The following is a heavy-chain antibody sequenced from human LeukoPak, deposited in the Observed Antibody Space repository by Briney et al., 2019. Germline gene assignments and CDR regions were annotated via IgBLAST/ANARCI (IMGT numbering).Heavy chain of an antibody. CDR1: GGSFSGYY. D-gene: IGHD3-10*01. CDR2: IYHSGST. CDR3: ARGRVKLVLPWFGVPKGDYFDY. V-gene: IGHV4-34*01. Sequence: SETLSLTCAVYGGSFSGYYWGWIRQPPGKGLEWIGSIYHSGSTNYNPSLKSRVTISVDTSKNQFSLKLSSVTAADTAVYYCARGRVKLVLPWFGVPKGDYFDYWGQGTLVTVSP. J-gene: IGHJ4*02.